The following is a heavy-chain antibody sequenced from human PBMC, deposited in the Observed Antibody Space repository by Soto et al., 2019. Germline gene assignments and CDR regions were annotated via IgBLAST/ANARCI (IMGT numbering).Heavy chain of an antibody. V-gene: IGHV1-18*01. CDR3: ARVHCSSTSCHSKYYYYGMDV. J-gene: IGHJ6*04. CDR2: ISTYNGDT. Sequence: ASVKVSCKASGYTFTSYGVTWVRKAPGQGLEWMGWISTYNGDTNYTQKLQGRVTMTTETSTSTDYMELRGLRSDDTAVYYCARVHCSSTSCHSKYYYYGMDVWGKGTTVTVSS. CDR1: GYTFTSYG. D-gene: IGHD2-2*02.